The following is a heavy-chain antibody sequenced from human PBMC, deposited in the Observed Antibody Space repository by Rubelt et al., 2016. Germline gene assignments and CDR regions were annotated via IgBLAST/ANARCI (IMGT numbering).Heavy chain of an antibody. Sequence: QVQLRQWGAGLLKPSETLSLTCAVYDGSFSAYYWSWIRQPPGKGLEWIGEITHSGSTYYNSSLQSRVSISVDTSKTQFSLMLSSVTASDTAVYYCARHRGCRAGGCYHDFWGQGTLVTVSS. CDR3: ARHRGCRAGGCYHDF. J-gene: IGHJ4*02. CDR1: DGSFSAYY. V-gene: IGHV4-34*02. CDR2: ITHSGST. D-gene: IGHD2-15*01.